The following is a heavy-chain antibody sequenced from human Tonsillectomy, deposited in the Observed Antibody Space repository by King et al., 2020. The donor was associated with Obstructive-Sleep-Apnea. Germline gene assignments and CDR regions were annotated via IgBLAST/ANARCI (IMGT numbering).Heavy chain of an antibody. Sequence: VQLVESGGGLVKVGGSLRLSCAASGFTVSDYSMTWIRQAPGKGLEWLSYISSSGHFIYYADSVKGRFTISRDNAKSSLYLRMNSLRAEDTAVYYCARDNMDCSGGTCYSRWHFDLWGRGTPVTVSS. CDR3: ARDNMDCSGGTCYSRWHFDL. D-gene: IGHD2-15*01. CDR2: ISSSGHFI. J-gene: IGHJ2*01. V-gene: IGHV3-11*01. CDR1: GFTVSDYS.